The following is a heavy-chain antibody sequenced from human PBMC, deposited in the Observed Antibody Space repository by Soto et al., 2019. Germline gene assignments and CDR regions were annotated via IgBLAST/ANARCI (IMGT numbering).Heavy chain of an antibody. V-gene: IGHV4-34*01. Sequence: QVQLQQWGAGLLKPSETLSLTCAVYGGSLSGYYWNWIRQPPGKGLEWIGETNHSGSTNYNPSLKSRVTISVDTSKNQFSLKLSSVTAADTAVYYCARGWGRIFDYWGQGTLVTVSS. CDR1: GGSLSGYY. CDR3: ARGWGRIFDY. CDR2: TNHSGST. D-gene: IGHD7-27*01. J-gene: IGHJ4*02.